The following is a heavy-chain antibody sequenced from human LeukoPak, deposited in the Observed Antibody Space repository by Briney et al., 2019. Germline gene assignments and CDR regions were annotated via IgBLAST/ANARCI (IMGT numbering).Heavy chain of an antibody. CDR1: GGSISSSSYY. CDR2: IYYSGST. CDR3: ARRETTVTTLGWFDP. V-gene: IGHV4-39*01. D-gene: IGHD4-17*01. Sequence: SETLSLTCTVSGGSISSSSYYWGWIRQPPGKGLEWIGSIYYSGSTYYNPSLKSRATISVDTSKTQFSLKLSSVTAADTAVYYCARRETTVTTLGWFDPWGQGTLVTVSS. J-gene: IGHJ5*02.